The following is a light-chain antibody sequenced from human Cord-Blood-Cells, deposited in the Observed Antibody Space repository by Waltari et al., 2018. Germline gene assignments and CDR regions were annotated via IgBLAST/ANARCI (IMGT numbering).Light chain of an antibody. J-gene: IGKJ2*01. Sequence: DIVLTQSPATLSLSPGERATLSCRASQSVSSYLAWYQQKPGQAPRLLIYDASTRATGIPARFSGSGSGTDFTLTISSLEPEDFAVYYCQQRSNWPLYTFGQGTKLEIK. V-gene: IGKV3-11*01. CDR2: DAS. CDR3: QQRSNWPLYT. CDR1: QSVSSY.